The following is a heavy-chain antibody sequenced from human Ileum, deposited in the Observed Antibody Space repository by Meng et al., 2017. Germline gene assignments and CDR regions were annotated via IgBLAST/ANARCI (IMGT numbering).Heavy chain of an antibody. V-gene: IGHV1-3*01. CDR1: GYTFINNA. Sequence: QVQLVQAGAEVKKPGASVKVSCKASGYTFINNALHWMRQAPGQSLEWVGWINGGIGDKKYSQNLQGRVTITRDTSASTTYMELRSLKSEDTATYYCARDRGATYSFDYWGQGTLVTVSS. CDR3: ARDRGATYSFDY. J-gene: IGHJ4*02. D-gene: IGHD1-26*01. CDR2: INGGIGDK.